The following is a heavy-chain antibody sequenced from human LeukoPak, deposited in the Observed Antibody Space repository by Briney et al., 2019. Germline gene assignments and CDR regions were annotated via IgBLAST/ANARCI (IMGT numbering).Heavy chain of an antibody. Sequence: GGSLRLSCAASGFTFSDYYMSWIRQAPGKGLEWVSYISSSDSTIYYADSVKGRFTISRDNAKNSLYLQMNSLRAGDTAVYYCARTIEMATISYFDYWGQGTLVTVSS. CDR1: GFTFSDYY. D-gene: IGHD5-24*01. CDR2: ISSSDSTI. J-gene: IGHJ4*02. CDR3: ARTIEMATISYFDY. V-gene: IGHV3-11*04.